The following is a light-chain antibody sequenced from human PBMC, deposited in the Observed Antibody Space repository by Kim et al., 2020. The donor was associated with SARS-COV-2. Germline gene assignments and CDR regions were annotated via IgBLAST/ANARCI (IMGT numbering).Light chain of an antibody. CDR1: QSVNSNY. V-gene: IGKV3-20*01. CDR2: AST. CDR3: HQYGNSPWT. J-gene: IGKJ2*01. Sequence: LSQGERATLSCRASQSVNSNYFAWYQHQPGQAPRLLIYASTSRATGIPDRFRGSGSGKEFTLTISRLEPEDFVVYYCHQYGNSPWTFGQGTKLEI.